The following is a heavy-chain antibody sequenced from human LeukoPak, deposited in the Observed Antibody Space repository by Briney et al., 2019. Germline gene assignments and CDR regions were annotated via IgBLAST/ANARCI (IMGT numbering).Heavy chain of an antibody. CDR1: GGSISSGGYY. D-gene: IGHD4-23*01. CDR3: ARGFSYGGNLRY. J-gene: IGHJ4*02. CDR2: IYYSGST. Sequence: SETLSLTCTVSGGSISSGGYYWSWIRQHPGKGLEWIGYIYYSGSTYYNPSLKSRVTISVDTSKSQFSLKLSSVTAADTAVYYCARGFSYGGNLRYWGQGTLVTVSS. V-gene: IGHV4-31*03.